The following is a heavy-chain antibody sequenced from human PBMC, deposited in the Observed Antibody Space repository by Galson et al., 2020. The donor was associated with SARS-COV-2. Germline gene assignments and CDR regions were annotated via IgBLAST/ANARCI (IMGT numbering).Heavy chain of an antibody. CDR3: ARGDDSSLYWYFDL. V-gene: IGHV4-61*09. CDR2: VFTSGRT. J-gene: IGHJ2*01. CDR1: GGSISSGFHY. D-gene: IGHD4-4*01. Sequence: SETLSLTCTVSGGSISSGFHYWNWIRRPAGKGPEWIGHVFTSGRTNYNPSLRDRVTISMDASKNQFSLELTSVTAADTAVYYCARGDDSSLYWYFDLWGRGTLVTVSS.